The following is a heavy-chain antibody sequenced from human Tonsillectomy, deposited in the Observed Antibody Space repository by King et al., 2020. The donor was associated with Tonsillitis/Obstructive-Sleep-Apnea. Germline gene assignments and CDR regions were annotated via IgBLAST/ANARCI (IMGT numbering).Heavy chain of an antibody. Sequence: TLQESGPTLVKPTQTLTLTCTFSGFSLSTSGVGVGWIRQPPGKALEWLALIYWDDDKRYSPSLKTRHTITKDTSKNQVVLTLTNMDPVDTATYYCAHSYTIFGEGYMDVWGKGTTVTVS. D-gene: IGHD3-3*01. CDR2: IYWDDDK. CDR3: AHSYTIFGEGYMDV. CDR1: GFSLSTSGVG. V-gene: IGHV2-5*02. J-gene: IGHJ6*03.